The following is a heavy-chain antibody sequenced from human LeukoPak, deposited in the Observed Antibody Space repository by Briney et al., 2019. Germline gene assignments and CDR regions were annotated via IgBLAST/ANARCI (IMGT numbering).Heavy chain of an antibody. D-gene: IGHD1-7*01. CDR1: GFAFSSYS. V-gene: IGHV3-23*01. Sequence: GGSLRLSCAASGFAFSSYSMSWVRQAPGKGLEWVSAISASAASKFYADSVKGRFTISRDNSKSDLFLQMNSLRTEDTALYYCAKARLPTNNWYSDSFDSWGQGTLVTVS. J-gene: IGHJ3*01. CDR2: ISASAASK. CDR3: AKARLPTNNWYSDSFDS.